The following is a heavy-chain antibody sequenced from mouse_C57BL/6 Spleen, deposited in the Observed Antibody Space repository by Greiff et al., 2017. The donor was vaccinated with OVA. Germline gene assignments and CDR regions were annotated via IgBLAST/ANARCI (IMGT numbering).Heavy chain of an antibody. J-gene: IGHJ4*01. V-gene: IGHV1-50*01. Sequence: QVQLQQPGVELVKPGASVKLSCKASGYTFTSYWMQWVKQRPGQGLEWIGEIDPSDSYTNYNQKFKGKATLTVDTSSSTAYMQLSSLTSEDSAVYYCARRIYGSSFYAMDYWGQGTSVTVSS. CDR3: ARRIYGSSFYAMDY. CDR2: IDPSDSYT. CDR1: GYTFTSYW. D-gene: IGHD1-1*01.